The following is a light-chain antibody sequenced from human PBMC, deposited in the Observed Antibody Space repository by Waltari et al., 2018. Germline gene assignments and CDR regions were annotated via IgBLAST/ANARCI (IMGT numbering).Light chain of an antibody. Sequence: EIVLTQSPGTLSLSPGERAIVPCRASQSVGRTLAWYQQKPGHAPRLLIYGASNRATGIPDRFIGSGSGTEFSLTISGLEPEDSAVYYCQHYLRLPVAFGQGTKVEIK. CDR2: GAS. CDR1: QSVGRT. V-gene: IGKV3-20*01. CDR3: QHYLRLPVA. J-gene: IGKJ1*01.